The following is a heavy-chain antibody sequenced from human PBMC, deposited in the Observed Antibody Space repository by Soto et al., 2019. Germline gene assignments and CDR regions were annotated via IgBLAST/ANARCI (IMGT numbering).Heavy chain of an antibody. J-gene: IGHJ4*02. CDR2: IIPIFGTA. D-gene: IGHD5-18*01. CDR3: ARDARGYSYGHFDY. CDR1: GGTFSSYA. Sequence: SVKVSCKASGGTFSSYAISWVRQAPGQGLEWMGGIIPIFGTANYAQKFQGRVTITADESTSTAYMELSSLRSEDTAVYYCARDARGYSYGHFDYWGQGTLVTVS. V-gene: IGHV1-69*13.